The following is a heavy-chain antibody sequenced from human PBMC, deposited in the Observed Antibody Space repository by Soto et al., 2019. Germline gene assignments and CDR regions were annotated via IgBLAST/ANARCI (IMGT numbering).Heavy chain of an antibody. D-gene: IGHD6-13*01. V-gene: IGHV1-18*04. CDR1: GYTFTSYG. J-gene: IGHJ4*02. Sequence: QVQLVQSGAEVKKPGASVKVSCKASGYTFTSYGISWVRQAPGQGLEWMGWISAYNGNTNYAQKLQGRVTMTTDTSTSTAYMELWSLRSDDTAVYYCARDSRRYSSSWLPPDYWGQGTLVTVSS. CDR3: ARDSRRYSSSWLPPDY. CDR2: ISAYNGNT.